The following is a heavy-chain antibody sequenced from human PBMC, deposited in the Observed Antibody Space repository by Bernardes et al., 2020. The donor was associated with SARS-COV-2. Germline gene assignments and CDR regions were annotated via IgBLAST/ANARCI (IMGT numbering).Heavy chain of an antibody. D-gene: IGHD3-10*01. CDR2: IDWNSGNK. J-gene: IGHJ3*02. CDR1: GFTFDDYA. CDR3: VKDGGFYASGTYRDAFDM. V-gene: IGHV3-9*01. Sequence: GGSLRLSCVASGFTFDDYAMHWVRQSPGKGLEWVSGIDWNSGNKVYSDPVKGRFTISRDNTKNSLFLQMNTLRGDDTALYFCVKDGGFYASGTYRDAFDMWGQGTMVTVSS.